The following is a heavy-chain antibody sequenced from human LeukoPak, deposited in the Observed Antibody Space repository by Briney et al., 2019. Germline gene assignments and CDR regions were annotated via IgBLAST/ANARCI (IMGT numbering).Heavy chain of an antibody. CDR1: GASTTSHY. V-gene: IGHV4-59*11. D-gene: IGHD3-10*01. J-gene: IGHJ6*02. CDR2: IHYTAAT. Sequence: SETLSPTSTVAGASTTSHYSRWIRQPAEGVREWIGYIHYTAATKNNPALKSRVTLSLDTSTNQLSLKLSSVTAADTAVYYCARDGVVPGSSDYYYFGMDVWGQGTTVTVSS. CDR3: ARDGVVPGSSDYYYFGMDV.